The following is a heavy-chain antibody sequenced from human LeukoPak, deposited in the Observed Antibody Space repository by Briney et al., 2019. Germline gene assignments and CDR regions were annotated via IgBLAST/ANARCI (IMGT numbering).Heavy chain of an antibody. CDR1: GYTFTSYG. J-gene: IGHJ3*02. CDR2: ISAYNGNT. Sequence: ASVKVSCKASGYTFTSYGISWVRQAPGQGLEWMGWISAYNGNTNYAQKLQGRVTMTTDTSTSTAYMELRSLRSDDTAVYYCATLRWFGELFGAFDIWGQGTMVTVSS. CDR3: ATLRWFGELFGAFDI. V-gene: IGHV1-18*01. D-gene: IGHD3-10*01.